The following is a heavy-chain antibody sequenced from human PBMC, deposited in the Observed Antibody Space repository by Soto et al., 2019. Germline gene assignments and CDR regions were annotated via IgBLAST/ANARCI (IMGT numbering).Heavy chain of an antibody. D-gene: IGHD6-13*01. CDR3: VRDTTSAGPGGNDY. V-gene: IGHV3-48*01. J-gene: IGHJ4*02. Sequence: GGSLRLSCAASGFTFTRNSMNWVRQAPGKGLEWVSYISSRGSTIYYADSVKGRFTISRDNAENSLYLQMNSLRAEDTAVYFCVRDTTSAGPGGNDYWGQGTLGTVSS. CDR2: ISSRGSTI. CDR1: GFTFTRNS.